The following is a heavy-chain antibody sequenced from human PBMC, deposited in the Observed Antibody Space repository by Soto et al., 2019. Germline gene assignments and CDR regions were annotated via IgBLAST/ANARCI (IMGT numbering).Heavy chain of an antibody. CDR1: GGSIRSYY. J-gene: IGHJ6*02. CDR2: IYYSGST. Sequence: SETLSLTCSVSGGSIRSYYWSWVRQSPGKGLEWIGYIYYSGSTNYNPSLKSRVTISVDTSKNQFSLKLSSVTAADTAVYYCASVTRTCISTSCYRYYYGMDVWGQGTTVT. CDR3: ASVTRTCISTSCYRYYYGMDV. V-gene: IGHV4-59*01. D-gene: IGHD2-2*02.